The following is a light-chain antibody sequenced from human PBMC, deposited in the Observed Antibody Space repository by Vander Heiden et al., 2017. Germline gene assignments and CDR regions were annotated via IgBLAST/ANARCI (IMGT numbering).Light chain of an antibody. Sequence: SYAQTQQPSVSAPAGQTARITCSGDSLPKKSAYWYQQKSGQAPVGVIYEDSKRPSEIPEKFSGSSAGTMATLTISGAQVEDEADYYCYSTDSSGTHRVFGGGTKLTVL. CDR2: EDS. CDR1: SLPKKS. J-gene: IGLJ3*02. V-gene: IGLV3-10*01. CDR3: YSTDSSGTHRV.